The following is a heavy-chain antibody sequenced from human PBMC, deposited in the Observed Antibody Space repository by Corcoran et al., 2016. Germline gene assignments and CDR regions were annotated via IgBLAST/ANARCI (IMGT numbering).Heavy chain of an antibody. V-gene: IGHV1-8*01. Sequence: QVQLVQSGAEVKKPGASVKVSCKASGYTFTSYDINWVRQATGQGLEWMGWMNPNSGNTGYAQKFQGRVTMTRNTSISTAYMELSSLRSEDTAVYYWARTYYYGSGSYSGADYYYYYGMDVWGQGTTVTVSS. CDR3: ARTYYYGSGSYSGADYYYYYGMDV. J-gene: IGHJ6*02. CDR1: GYTFTSYD. CDR2: MNPNSGNT. D-gene: IGHD3-10*01.